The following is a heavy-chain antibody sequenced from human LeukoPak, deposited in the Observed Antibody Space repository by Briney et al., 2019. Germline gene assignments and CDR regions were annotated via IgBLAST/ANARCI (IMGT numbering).Heavy chain of an antibody. CDR2: ISSSSSYI. Sequence: PGGSLRLSCAASGFTFSSYSMNWVRQAPGKGLEWVSSISSSSSYIYYADSVKGRFTISRDNAKNSLYLQMNSLRAEDTAVYYCAIGYCSGGSRYEGISYFQHWGQGTLVTVSS. D-gene: IGHD2-15*01. CDR1: GFTFSSYS. V-gene: IGHV3-21*01. CDR3: AIGYCSGGSRYEGISYFQH. J-gene: IGHJ1*01.